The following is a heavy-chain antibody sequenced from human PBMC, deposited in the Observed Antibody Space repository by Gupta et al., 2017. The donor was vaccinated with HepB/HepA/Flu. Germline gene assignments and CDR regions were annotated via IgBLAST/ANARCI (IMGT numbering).Heavy chain of an antibody. CDR2: TYFGGNT. D-gene: IGHD3-10*01. J-gene: IGHJ4*02. Sequence: QVQLQESGPGLVKPSETLSLTCTVSGDSRRYYWSWIRQPPGQRLEWLGFTYFGGNTKYNPSPKSRVSLSVDTSKNQFSLRLTSVTAADTAMYYCATANYGSGTIHSFFDHWGQGTLVTVSS. V-gene: IGHV4-59*01. CDR1: GDSRRYY. CDR3: ATANYGSGTIHSFFDH.